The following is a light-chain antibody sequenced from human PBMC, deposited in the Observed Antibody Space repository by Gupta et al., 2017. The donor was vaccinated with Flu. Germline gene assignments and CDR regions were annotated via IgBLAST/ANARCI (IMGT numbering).Light chain of an antibody. CDR1: KLRNKY. CDR3: ESRDSSVTSLV. Sequence: GHTARITCSGDKLRNKYVLWYQQKPGQAPVLVIYEDTERPSGIPERFSGSSSGTTVTLTISGVQAEDEADYYCESRDSSVTSLVFGAGTKLTVL. CDR2: EDT. V-gene: IGLV3-25*03. J-gene: IGLJ3*02.